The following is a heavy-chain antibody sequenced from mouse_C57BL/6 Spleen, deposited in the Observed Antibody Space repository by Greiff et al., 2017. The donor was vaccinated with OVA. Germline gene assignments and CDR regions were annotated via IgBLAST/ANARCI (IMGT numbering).Heavy chain of an antibody. CDR2: IYPGDGDT. CDR3: AGGGTTVVATGYFDV. D-gene: IGHD1-1*01. Sequence: VQLQESGAELVKPGASVKISCKASGYAFSSYWMNWVKQRPGKGLEWIGQIYPGDGDTNYNGKFKGKATLTADKSSSTAYMQLSSLTSEDSAVYCCAGGGTTVVATGYFDVWGTGTTVTVSS. V-gene: IGHV1-80*01. J-gene: IGHJ1*03. CDR1: GYAFSSYW.